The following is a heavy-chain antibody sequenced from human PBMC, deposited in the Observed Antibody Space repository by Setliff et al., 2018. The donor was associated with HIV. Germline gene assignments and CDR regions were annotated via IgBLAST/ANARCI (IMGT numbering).Heavy chain of an antibody. Sequence: PSETLSLTCNVSGTSIRDKSWSWIRQPAGKGLEWIGHLDTDGTTEYNPSLNSRVTIFLELSKNQVSLILTSVTAADTAIYYCARNFLYSTFFSSPGPGGSNYWGQGILVTV. J-gene: IGHJ4*02. D-gene: IGHD2-8*01. CDR1: GTSIRDKS. CDR3: ARNFLYSTFFSSPGPGGSNY. V-gene: IGHV4-4*07. CDR2: LDTDGTT.